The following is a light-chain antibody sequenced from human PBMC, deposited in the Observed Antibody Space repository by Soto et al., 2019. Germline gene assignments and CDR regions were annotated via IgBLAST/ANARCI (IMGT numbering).Light chain of an antibody. J-gene: IGKJ1*01. CDR2: GES. Sequence: ETVMTQSPATLSVSPGERATLSCRASQNININVAWYQQKPGQAPRLLIYGESARATGIPARCSGTGSGTEFTLTISSLQSEEFAVYYCQQYNNWPWTFGQGTKVEIK. CDR3: QQYNNWPWT. CDR1: QNININ. V-gene: IGKV3-15*01.